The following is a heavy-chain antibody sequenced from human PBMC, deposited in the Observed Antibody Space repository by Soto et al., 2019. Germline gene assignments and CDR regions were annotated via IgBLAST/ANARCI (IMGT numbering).Heavy chain of an antibody. D-gene: IGHD5-18*01. CDR2: VYYTGST. J-gene: IGHJ4*02. Sequence: SETLSLTCTVSGGSIRSSIYYWGWIRQPPGKGLEWIGFVYYTGSTNYNPSLKSRVTISLDTSKNQFSVKLNSVTAADTAVYHCARAGYSYGTGYYFDYWGQGTLVTVSS. CDR1: GGSIRSSIYY. CDR3: ARAGYSYGTGYYFDY. V-gene: IGHV4-61*05.